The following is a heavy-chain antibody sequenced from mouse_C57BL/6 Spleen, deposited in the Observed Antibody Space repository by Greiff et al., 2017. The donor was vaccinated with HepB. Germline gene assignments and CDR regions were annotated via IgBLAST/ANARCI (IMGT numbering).Heavy chain of an antibody. Sequence: QVQLQQPGAELVKPGASVKMSCKASGYTFTSYWITWVKQRPGQGLEWIGDIYPGSGSTNYNEKFKSKATLTVDTSSSTAYMQLSSLTSEDSAVYYCARPLSTVGYFDYWGQGTTLTVSS. D-gene: IGHD1-1*01. V-gene: IGHV1-55*01. CDR3: ARPLSTVGYFDY. CDR2: IYPGSGST. CDR1: GYTFTSYW. J-gene: IGHJ2*01.